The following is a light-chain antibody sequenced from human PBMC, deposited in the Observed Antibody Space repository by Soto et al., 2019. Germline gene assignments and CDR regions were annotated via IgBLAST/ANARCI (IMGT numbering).Light chain of an antibody. CDR2: EVT. Sequence: QSALTQPASVSGSPGQSITISCGGTSSDVGSYNHVAWYQQFPGKTPKLIIYEVTYRPSGVSHRFSASKSGNTASLTISGLQAEDEADYYCISYTGSSTSYVFGTGTRSPS. CDR3: ISYTGSSTSYV. V-gene: IGLV2-14*01. CDR1: SSDVGSYNH. J-gene: IGLJ1*01.